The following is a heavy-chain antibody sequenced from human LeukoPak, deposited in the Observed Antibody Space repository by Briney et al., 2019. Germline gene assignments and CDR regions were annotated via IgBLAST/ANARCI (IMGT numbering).Heavy chain of an antibody. D-gene: IGHD3-22*01. J-gene: IGHJ4*02. Sequence: GGSLRLSCAASGFTFSSYSMNWVRQAPGKGLEWVSYISSSSSTIYYADSVKGRFTISRDNAKNSLYLQMNSLRAEDTAVYYCARDYYDSSGYYYFDYWGQGTLVTVSS. CDR1: GFTFSSYS. V-gene: IGHV3-48*01. CDR3: ARDYYDSSGYYYFDY. CDR2: ISSSSSTI.